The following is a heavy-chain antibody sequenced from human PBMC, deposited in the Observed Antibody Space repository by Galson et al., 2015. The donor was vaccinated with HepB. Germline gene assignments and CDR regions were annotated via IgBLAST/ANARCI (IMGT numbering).Heavy chain of an antibody. D-gene: IGHD6-19*01. V-gene: IGHV3-11*06. CDR1: GFTFSDYY. Sequence: SLRLSCAASGFTFSDYYMSWIRQAPGKGLEWVSYISSSSSYTNYADSVKGRFTISRDNAKNSLYLQMNGLRAEDTAVYYCARDDLQWPTNDAFEIWGQGTMVTVSS. CDR3: ARDDLQWPTNDAFEI. J-gene: IGHJ3*02. CDR2: ISSSSSYT.